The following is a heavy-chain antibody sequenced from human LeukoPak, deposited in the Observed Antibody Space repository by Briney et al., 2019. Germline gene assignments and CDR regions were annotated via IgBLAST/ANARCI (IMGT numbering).Heavy chain of an antibody. D-gene: IGHD6-6*01. V-gene: IGHV1-2*06. J-gene: IGHJ6*03. CDR2: INPNSGGT. CDR1: GYTFTGYY. CDR3: ARGQQLAHYYYYYYYMDV. Sequence: GASVKVSCKASGYTFTGYYMHWVRQAPGQGLEWMGRINPNSGGTNYAQKFQGRVTMTRDTSISTAYMELSRLRSDDTAVYYCARGQQLAHYYYYYYYMDVWGKGTTVTVSS.